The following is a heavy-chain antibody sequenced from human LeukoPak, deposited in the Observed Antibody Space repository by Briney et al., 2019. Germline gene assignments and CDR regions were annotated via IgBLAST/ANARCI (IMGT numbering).Heavy chain of an antibody. CDR2: ISGSGSNT. J-gene: IGHJ4*02. CDR1: GGSFSGYY. CDR3: AKDLKSRSSGYSYYFDY. D-gene: IGHD3-22*01. V-gene: IGHV3-23*01. Sequence: QASETLSLTCAVYGGSFSGYYWSWIRQAPGKGLEWVSAISGSGSNTYYADSVKGRFTISSDNSKNTVYLQMNSLRAEDTAVYYCAKDLKSRSSGYSYYFDYWGQGTLVTVSS.